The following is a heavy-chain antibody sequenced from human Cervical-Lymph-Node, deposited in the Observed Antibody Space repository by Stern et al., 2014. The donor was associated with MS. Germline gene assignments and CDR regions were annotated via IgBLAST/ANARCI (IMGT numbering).Heavy chain of an antibody. V-gene: IGHV1-69*01. Sequence: VQLVQSGAEVKKPGSSVKVSCKASGGTLSDYGISWVRHAPGQGLEWMGGLIPMFGTANYAQKFQGRVTLTADDSTNTAYMDLSSLTSDDTAVYYCARDGDSSMLGLDVWGQGTTVTVSS. CDR1: GGTLSDYG. CDR3: ARDGDSSMLGLDV. CDR2: LIPMFGTA. D-gene: IGHD4-17*01. J-gene: IGHJ6*02.